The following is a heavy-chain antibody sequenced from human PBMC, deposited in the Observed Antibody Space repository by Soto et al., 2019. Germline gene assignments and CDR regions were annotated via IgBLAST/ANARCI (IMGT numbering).Heavy chain of an antibody. CDR3: ARDLHYDFWSGSYAAFDI. D-gene: IGHD3-3*01. CDR1: GFTFDDYG. Sequence: SGGSLRLSCAASGFTFDDYGMSWVRQAPGKGLEWVSGINWNGGSTGYADSVKGRFTISRDNAKNSLYLQMNSLRAEDTALYHCARDLHYDFWSGSYAAFDIWGQGTMVTVSS. V-gene: IGHV3-20*01. J-gene: IGHJ3*02. CDR2: INWNGGST.